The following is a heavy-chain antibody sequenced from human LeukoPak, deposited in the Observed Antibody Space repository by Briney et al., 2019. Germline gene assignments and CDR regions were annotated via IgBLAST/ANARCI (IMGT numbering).Heavy chain of an antibody. Sequence: GGSLRLSCAASGFTLSSFEMNWVRQAPGKGLEWVSYISSSGRTIYYADSVKGRFTISRDNAKNSLLLQMNSLRAEDTAVYYCARGTPTTRDFDYWGQGTLVTVSS. D-gene: IGHD4-11*01. CDR1: GFTLSSFE. V-gene: IGHV3-48*03. CDR2: ISSSGRTI. CDR3: ARGTPTTRDFDY. J-gene: IGHJ4*02.